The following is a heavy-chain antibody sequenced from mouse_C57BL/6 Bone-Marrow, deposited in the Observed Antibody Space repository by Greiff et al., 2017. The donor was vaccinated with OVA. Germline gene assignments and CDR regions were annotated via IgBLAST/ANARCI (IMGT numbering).Heavy chain of an antibody. CDR3: YYGSSYGYFDV. V-gene: IGHV14-3*01. J-gene: IGHJ1*03. Sequence: EVQLQQSVAELVRPGASVKLSCTASGFNIKNTYMHWVKQRPEQGLEWIGRIDPANGNTKYAPKFQGKATITADTSSNTAYLQLSSLTSEDTAILFHYYGSSYGYFDVWGTGTTVTVSS. CDR2: IDPANGNT. CDR1: GFNIKNTY. D-gene: IGHD1-1*01.